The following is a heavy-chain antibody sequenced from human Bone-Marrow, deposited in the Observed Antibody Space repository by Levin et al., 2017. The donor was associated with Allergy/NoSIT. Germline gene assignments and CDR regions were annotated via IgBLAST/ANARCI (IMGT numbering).Heavy chain of an antibody. V-gene: IGHV4-59*01. Sequence: SPTLSLPCTVSGGSIRSSYWSWIRQPPGKGLEWIGFIYFSGSTNYKHSLKSRVTISVDTSKNQFSLKLSSVTAADTAVYYCARWIPNWFDPWGQGTLVTVSS. J-gene: IGHJ5*02. CDR2: IYFSGST. D-gene: IGHD2-2*03. CDR3: ARWIPNWFDP. CDR1: GGSIRSSY.